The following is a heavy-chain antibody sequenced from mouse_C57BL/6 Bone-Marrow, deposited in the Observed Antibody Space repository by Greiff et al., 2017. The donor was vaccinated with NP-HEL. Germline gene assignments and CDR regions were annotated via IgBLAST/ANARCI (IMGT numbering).Heavy chain of an antibody. J-gene: IGHJ1*03. CDR3: ARCSWAWYFDV. V-gene: IGHV1-69*01. CDR1: GYTFTSYW. Sequence: VQLQQSGAELVMPGASVKLSCKASGYTFTSYWMHWVKQRPGQGLEWIGEIDPSDSYTNYNQKFKGKSTLTVDKSSSTAYMQLSSLTSEDSAVYYCARCSWAWYFDVWGTGTTVTVSS. CDR2: IDPSDSYT.